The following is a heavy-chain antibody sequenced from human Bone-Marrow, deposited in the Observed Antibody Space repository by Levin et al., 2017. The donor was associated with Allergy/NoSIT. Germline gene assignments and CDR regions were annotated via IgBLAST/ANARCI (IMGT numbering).Heavy chain of an antibody. V-gene: IGHV3-21*01. CDR2: ISSSSTYI. D-gene: IGHD6-19*01. CDR1: GFTFSPYY. CDR3: ARGGTAVAGTDFVYYYAMDV. Sequence: AGGSLRLSCAGSGFTFSPYYMNWVRQAPGKGLEWVAFISSSSTYIYYADSVKGRFTISRDNAENSLYLQMNGLRAEDTAIYYCARGGTAVAGTDFVYYYAMDVWGQGTTVTVSS. J-gene: IGHJ6*02.